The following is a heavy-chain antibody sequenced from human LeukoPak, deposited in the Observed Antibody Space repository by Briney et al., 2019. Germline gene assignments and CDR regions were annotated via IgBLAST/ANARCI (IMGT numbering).Heavy chain of an antibody. J-gene: IGHJ1*01. V-gene: IGHV4-59*01. CDR2: IHHSGST. CDR1: GGSMSSYY. CDR3: AGWVWTVPRVEYFEN. Sequence: PSETLSLTCTVSGGSMSSYYWSWVRQPPGKGLEWIGNIHHSGSTNYHSSLMSRVTMSIDTSKNLFSLNLSSVTAADTAVYYCAGWVWTVPRVEYFENWGQGTLVTVSS. D-gene: IGHD3/OR15-3a*01.